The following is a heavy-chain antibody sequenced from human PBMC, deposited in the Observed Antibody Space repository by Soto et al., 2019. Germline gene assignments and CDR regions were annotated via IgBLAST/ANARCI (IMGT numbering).Heavy chain of an antibody. V-gene: IGHV2-5*01. D-gene: IGHD6-19*01. J-gene: IGHJ4*02. CDR1: GFSLRDYAVG. Sequence: QITLKESGPTLVKPTQTLMLTCTFSGFSLRDYAVGVGWIRQPPGKALEWLSFIYWNDNEYYSPSLRSRLTISKDTSKNQVVLTMTNMDPVDTATYYCAHGSGWLFDYWGQGTLVTVSS. CDR3: AHGSGWLFDY. CDR2: IYWNDNE.